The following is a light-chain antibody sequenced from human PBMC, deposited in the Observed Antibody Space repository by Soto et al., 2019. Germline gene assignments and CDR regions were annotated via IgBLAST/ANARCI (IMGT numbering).Light chain of an antibody. J-gene: IGLJ2*01. CDR1: SSDIGGYDY. Sequence: QSALTQPASVSGSPGQSITISCTGTSSDIGGYDYVCWYQQRPGKAPKLIIYDVTTRPAGVSNRFSASKSGNTASLSISGLQAEDEADYSCSSYTSSSTVVFGGGTKLTVL. CDR3: SSYTSSSTVV. V-gene: IGLV2-14*01. CDR2: DVT.